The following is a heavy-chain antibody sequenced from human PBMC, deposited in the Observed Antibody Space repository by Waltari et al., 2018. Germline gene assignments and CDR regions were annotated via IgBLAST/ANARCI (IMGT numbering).Heavy chain of an antibody. Sequence: EVQLVESGGGLVKPGGSLRLSCAASGFTFSSYSMNWVRQAPGKGLGWVSSISSSSSYRYYADSVKGRFTISRDNAKNSLYLQMNSLRAEDTAVYYCAPDVVIAQWGQGTLVTVSS. D-gene: IGHD2-21*01. CDR3: APDVVIAQ. CDR1: GFTFSSYS. J-gene: IGHJ4*02. V-gene: IGHV3-21*01. CDR2: ISSSSSYR.